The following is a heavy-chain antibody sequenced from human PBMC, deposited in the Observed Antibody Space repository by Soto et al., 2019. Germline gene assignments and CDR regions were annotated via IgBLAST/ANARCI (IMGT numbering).Heavy chain of an antibody. D-gene: IGHD2-21*01. CDR1: GDSVSSNNIA. V-gene: IGHV6-1*01. Sequence: QVQLQQSGPVLVKHSQTLSLTCADSGDSVSSNNIAWHWLRQSPWRRLEWQGRTYYRSKWYNEYAVSVRRQITINLDAATNQFSLQMNSVTPEDTAVYYCARGLWSTFDYWGQGAQVAVSS. J-gene: IGHJ4*02. CDR3: ARGLWSTFDY. CDR2: TYYRSKWYN.